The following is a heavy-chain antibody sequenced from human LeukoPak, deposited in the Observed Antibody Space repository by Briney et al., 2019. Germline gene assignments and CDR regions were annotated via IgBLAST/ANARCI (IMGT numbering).Heavy chain of an antibody. CDR2: ISYDGSNI. CDR1: GFIFSSYA. CDR3: ARAGTMIRGDTDSFDM. Sequence: GGSLRLSCAASGFIFSSYAFHWVRQAPDKELEWVAVISYDGSNIYYADSVKGRFTISRDNSKNTLHLQMHSLRAEDTAVFYCARAGTMIRGDTDSFDMWGQGTVVTVSS. D-gene: IGHD3-10*01. J-gene: IGHJ3*02. V-gene: IGHV3-30*04.